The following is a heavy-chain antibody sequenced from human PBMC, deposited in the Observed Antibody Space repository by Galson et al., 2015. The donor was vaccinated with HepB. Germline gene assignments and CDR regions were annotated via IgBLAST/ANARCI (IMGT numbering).Heavy chain of an antibody. D-gene: IGHD6-13*01. J-gene: IGHJ4*02. Sequence: CAISGDSVSSNSAAWNWIRQSPSRGLEWLGRTYYRSKWYFDYAVSVRSRITINPDTSKNQFSLKLSSVTAADTAVYYCASQAIAAADWSPSYYFDYWGQGTLVTVSS. CDR3: ASQAIAAADWSPSYYFDY. CDR2: TYYRSKWYF. V-gene: IGHV6-1*01. CDR1: GDSVSSNSAA.